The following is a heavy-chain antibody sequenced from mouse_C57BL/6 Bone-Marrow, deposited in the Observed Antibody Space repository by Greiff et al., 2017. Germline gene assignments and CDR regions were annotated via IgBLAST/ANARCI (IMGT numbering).Heavy chain of an antibody. CDR1: GFSFNTYA. J-gene: IGHJ2*01. CDR3: VRQELLPFDY. D-gene: IGHD2-12*01. CDR2: IRSKSNNYAT. V-gene: IGHV10-1*01. Sequence: EVKLVESGGGLVQPKGSLKLSCAASGFSFNTYAMNWVRQAPGKGLEWVARIRSKSNNYATYYADSVKDRFTISRDDSESMLYLQMNNLKTEDTAMYYCVRQELLPFDYWGQGTTLTVSS.